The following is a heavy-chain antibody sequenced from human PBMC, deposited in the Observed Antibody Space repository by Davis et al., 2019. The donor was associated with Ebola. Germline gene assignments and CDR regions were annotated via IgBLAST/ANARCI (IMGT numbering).Heavy chain of an antibody. CDR2: IIPNSGDT. V-gene: IGHV1-2*04. D-gene: IGHD3-3*01. CDR3: ARGSGFWNGYFMAYFDF. Sequence: ASVKVSCKASGYTFTAHYLHWVRQAPGQGLEWMGWIIPNSGDTLYAQKFQGFVTMTRDTSINTAYMELSRLRSDDTAVYYCARGSGFWNGYFMAYFDFWGQGALVTVSS. J-gene: IGHJ4*02. CDR1: GYTFTAHY.